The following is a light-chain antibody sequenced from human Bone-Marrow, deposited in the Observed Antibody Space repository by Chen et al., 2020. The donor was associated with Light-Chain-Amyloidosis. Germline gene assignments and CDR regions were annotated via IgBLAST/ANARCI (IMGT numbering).Light chain of an antibody. CDR3: AAWDGSLSGWV. Sequence: QPVLTQPPSASGTPGQRFTISCSGSSSHIESNYLFWYQHLPGTAPKLLIYKSDQRPSGVPDRFSGSKSGTSASLAISGLRSEDEGDYYCAAWDGSLSGWVFGGGTKLTVL. CDR2: KSD. CDR1: SSHIESNY. J-gene: IGLJ3*02. V-gene: IGLV1-47*01.